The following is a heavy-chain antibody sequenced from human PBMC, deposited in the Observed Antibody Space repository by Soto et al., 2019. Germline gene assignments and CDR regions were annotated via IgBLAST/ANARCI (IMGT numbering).Heavy chain of an antibody. Sequence: QLQLQESGPGLVKPSETLSLTCTVSGGSISSSSYYWGWIRQPPGKGLEWIGSIYYSGSTYYNPSLKSRVTISVDTSKNQFSLKLSSVTAADTAVYYCARHEAAAGIPGHFDYWGQGTLVTVSS. D-gene: IGHD6-13*01. CDR2: IYYSGST. CDR1: GGSISSSSYY. V-gene: IGHV4-39*01. CDR3: ARHEAAAGIPGHFDY. J-gene: IGHJ4*02.